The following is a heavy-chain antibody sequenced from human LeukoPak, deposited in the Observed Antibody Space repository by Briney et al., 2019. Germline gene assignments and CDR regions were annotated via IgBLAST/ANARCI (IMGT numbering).Heavy chain of an antibody. CDR3: ARTRFDYYYYGMDV. CDR1: GYTFTGYF. D-gene: IGHD3-16*01. J-gene: IGHJ6*02. CDR2: INPNSGGT. V-gene: IGHV1-2*02. Sequence: AASVKVSCKASGYTFTGYFMHWVRQAPGQGLEWMGWINPNSGGTNYAQKFQGRVTMTRDTSISTAYMELSRLRSDDAAVYYCARTRFDYYYYGMDVWGQGTTVTVSS.